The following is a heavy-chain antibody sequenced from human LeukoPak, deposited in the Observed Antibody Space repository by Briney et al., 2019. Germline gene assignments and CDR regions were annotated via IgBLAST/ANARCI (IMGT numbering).Heavy chain of an antibody. Sequence: SVKVSCKASGGTFSSYAISWVRQAPGQGLEWMGRIIPIFGTANSAQKFQGRVTITTDESTSPAYMELSSLRSEDTAVYYCARDEQFNYYDSSGYYFFDYWGQGTLVTVSS. CDR2: IIPIFGTA. J-gene: IGHJ4*02. D-gene: IGHD3-22*01. CDR1: GGTFSSYA. CDR3: ARDEQFNYYDSSGYYFFDY. V-gene: IGHV1-69*05.